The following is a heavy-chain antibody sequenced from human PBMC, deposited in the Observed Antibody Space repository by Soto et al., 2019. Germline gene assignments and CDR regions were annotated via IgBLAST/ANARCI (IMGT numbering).Heavy chain of an antibody. CDR1: GGSFSGYY. CDR2: TNHSGST. D-gene: IGHD3-3*01. J-gene: IGHJ4*02. Sequence: PSETLSLTCAVYGGSFSGYYWSWIRQPPGKGLEWIGETNHSGSTNYNPSLKSRVTISVDTSKNQFSLKLSSVTAADTAVYYCARVPAYYDFWSGYYLLDYFDYWGQGTLVTVSS. CDR3: ARVPAYYDFWSGYYLLDYFDY. V-gene: IGHV4-34*01.